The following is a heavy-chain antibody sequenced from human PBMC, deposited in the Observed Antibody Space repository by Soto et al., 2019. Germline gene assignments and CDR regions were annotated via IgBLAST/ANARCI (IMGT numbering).Heavy chain of an antibody. CDR3: AREMAALNYFDY. D-gene: IGHD2-15*01. CDR2: ISNDGSNK. V-gene: IGHV3-30*03. Sequence: GGSLRLSCAASGFSFSTYGMHWVRQAPGKGLEWVAFISNDGSNKYYADSVKGRFTISRDNAKNSLYLQMNSLRAEDTAVYYCAREMAALNYFDYWGQGTLVTVSS. J-gene: IGHJ4*02. CDR1: GFSFSTYG.